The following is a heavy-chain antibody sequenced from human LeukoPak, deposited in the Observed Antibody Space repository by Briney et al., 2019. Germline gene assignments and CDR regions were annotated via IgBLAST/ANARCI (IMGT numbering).Heavy chain of an antibody. CDR2: IYPGDSDT. V-gene: IGHV5-51*01. CDR3: ARLQVAGTGNWFDP. Sequence: GESLQISCQGSGYRFTSYWIGWVRQVPGKGLEWMGIIYPGDSDTRYSPSFQGQVTISADKSISTAYLQWSSLKASDTAMYYCARLQVAGTGNWFDPWGQGTLVTVSS. D-gene: IGHD6-19*01. J-gene: IGHJ5*02. CDR1: GYRFTSYW.